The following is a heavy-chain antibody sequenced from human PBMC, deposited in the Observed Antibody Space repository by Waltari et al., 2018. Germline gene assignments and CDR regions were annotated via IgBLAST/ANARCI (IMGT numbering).Heavy chain of an antibody. V-gene: IGHV3-74*01. CDR2: INSDGSST. J-gene: IGHJ4*02. CDR3: VRGPTLDAVGFDY. CDR1: GFTYSSYW. D-gene: IGHD1-26*01. Sequence: EVQLMESGGGLVQPGGSLRLSCAASGFTYSSYWLHWVRQPLGKGLVWVSRINSDGSSTYYADSVKGRFTISRDNAKNTLYLQMNSLRAEDTAVYYCVRGPTLDAVGFDYWGQGTLVTVSS.